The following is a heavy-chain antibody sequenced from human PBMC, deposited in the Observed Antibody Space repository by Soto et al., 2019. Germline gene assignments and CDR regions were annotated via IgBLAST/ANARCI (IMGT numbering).Heavy chain of an antibody. Sequence: ASVKVSCKASGYTFTSYAMHWVRQAPGQRLEWMGWINAGNGNTKYSQKFQGRVTITRDTSASTAYMELSSLRSEDTAVYYCARDEPSGWRIDPFDPWGQGTLVTSPQ. V-gene: IGHV1-3*01. CDR1: GYTFTSYA. D-gene: IGHD3-10*01. CDR3: ARDEPSGWRIDPFDP. CDR2: INAGNGNT. J-gene: IGHJ5*02.